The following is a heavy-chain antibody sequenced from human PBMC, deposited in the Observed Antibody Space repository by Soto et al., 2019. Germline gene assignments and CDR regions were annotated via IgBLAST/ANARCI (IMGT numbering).Heavy chain of an antibody. CDR1: GFTFSNAW. CDR2: IKSKTDGGTT. CDR3: TTGEPYSSGWYRVDY. D-gene: IGHD6-19*01. V-gene: IGHV3-15*01. J-gene: IGHJ4*02. Sequence: GGSLRLSCAASGFTFSNAWMSWVRQAPGKGLEWGGRIKSKTDGGTTDYAAPVKGRFTISRDDSKNTLYLQMNSLKTEDTAVYYCTTGEPYSSGWYRVDYWGQGTLVTVSS.